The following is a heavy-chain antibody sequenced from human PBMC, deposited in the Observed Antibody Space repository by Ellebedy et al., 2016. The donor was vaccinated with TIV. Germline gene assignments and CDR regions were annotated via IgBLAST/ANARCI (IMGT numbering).Heavy chain of an antibody. CDR2: ISAYNGNT. Sequence: AASVQVSCKASGYTFTSYGFIWVRQDPAQGLEWMGWISAYNGNTNYAQKLQGRVTMTTDTSTSTAYMELRSLRSDDTAVYYCARVGGEHGDYGDYWGQGTLVTVSS. CDR1: GYTFTSYG. V-gene: IGHV1-18*01. D-gene: IGHD4-17*01. CDR3: ARVGGEHGDYGDY. J-gene: IGHJ4*02.